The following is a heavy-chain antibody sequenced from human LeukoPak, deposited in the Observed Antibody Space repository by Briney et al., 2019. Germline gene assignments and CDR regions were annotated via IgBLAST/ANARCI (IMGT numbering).Heavy chain of an antibody. CDR3: ARSIVATMGTLDFDY. J-gene: IGHJ4*02. CDR2: TYYRSKWYN. Sequence: SQTLSLTCAISGDSVSSNSAAWNWIRPSPSRGLEWLGRTYYRSKWYNDYAVSVKSRITINPDTSKNQFSLQLNSVTPEDTAVYYCARSIVATMGTLDFDYWGQGTLVTVSS. V-gene: IGHV6-1*01. D-gene: IGHD5-12*01. CDR1: GDSVSSNSAA.